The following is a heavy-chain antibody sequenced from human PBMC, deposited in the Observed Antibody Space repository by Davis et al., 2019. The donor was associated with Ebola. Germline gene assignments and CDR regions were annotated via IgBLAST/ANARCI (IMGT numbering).Heavy chain of an antibody. V-gene: IGHV3-7*01. CDR2: IKQDGGEK. D-gene: IGHD2-8*02. CDR1: GFTFSSYW. CDR3: ARDRGYCSGGACYRLLDY. J-gene: IGHJ4*02. Sequence: GESLKISCAVSGFTFSSYWMNWVRQAPGKGLEWVAIIKQDGGEKYYVDSVKGRFTISRDNAKNSLFLQMDSLRAEDTAVYYCARDRGYCSGGACYRLLDYWGQGTLVTVSS.